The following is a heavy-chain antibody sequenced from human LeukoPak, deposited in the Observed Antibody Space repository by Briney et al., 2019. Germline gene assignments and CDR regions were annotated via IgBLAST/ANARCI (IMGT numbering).Heavy chain of an antibody. CDR3: AKDFSV. CDR1: GFTFSNAW. CDR2: ISGSTTTT. J-gene: IGHJ4*02. D-gene: IGHD5/OR15-5a*01. V-gene: IGHV3-48*02. Sequence: GGSLRLSCAASGFTFSNAWMNWVRQAPGKGLEWVSFISGSTTTTYCSDSVKGRFTISRDNAKNSLFLQMNSLRDEDTAVYYCAKDFSVWGQGTLLTVSS.